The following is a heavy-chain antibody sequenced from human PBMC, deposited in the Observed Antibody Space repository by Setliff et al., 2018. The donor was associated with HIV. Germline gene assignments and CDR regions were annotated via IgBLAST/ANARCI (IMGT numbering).Heavy chain of an antibody. V-gene: IGHV4-30-4*01. CDR3: ANYIIGAGGRGN. J-gene: IGHJ4*02. Sequence: PSETLSLTCIVSGGYISSGGNHWSWIRQSPGKGLEWIGYVYDSGSTNYNPSLWSLVAISVDTSKNEFSLKLNSMTAADTAVYYCANYIIGAGGRGNWGQGILVTVSS. CDR2: VYDSGST. D-gene: IGHD1-26*01. CDR1: GGYISSGGNH.